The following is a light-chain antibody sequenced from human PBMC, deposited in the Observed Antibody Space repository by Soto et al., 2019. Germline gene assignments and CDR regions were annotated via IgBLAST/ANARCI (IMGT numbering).Light chain of an antibody. V-gene: IGLV2-14*01. CDR3: SSYTSSSTWV. CDR2: EVY. J-gene: IGLJ3*02. Sequence: QSALTQPASVSGSPGQSITISCTGTSRNVGGYNHVSWYQQLPGTAPKLIIYEVYYRPSGVSERFSGSKSGTTASLTISGLEAEDEGDYYCSSYTSSSTWVFGGGTKLTVL. CDR1: SRNVGGYNH.